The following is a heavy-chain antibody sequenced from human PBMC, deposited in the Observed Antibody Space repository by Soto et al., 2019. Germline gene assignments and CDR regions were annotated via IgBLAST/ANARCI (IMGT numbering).Heavy chain of an antibody. CDR3: ARAGIAAAGKNNWFDP. V-gene: IGHV1-18*01. D-gene: IGHD6-13*01. J-gene: IGHJ5*02. CDR2: ISAYNGNT. Sequence: ASVKVSFKASGYTFTSYGISWVRQAPGQGLEWMGWISAYNGNTNYAQKLQGRVTMTTDTSTSTAYMELRSLRSDDTAVYYCARAGIAAAGKNNWFDPWGQGTLVTSPQ. CDR1: GYTFTSYG.